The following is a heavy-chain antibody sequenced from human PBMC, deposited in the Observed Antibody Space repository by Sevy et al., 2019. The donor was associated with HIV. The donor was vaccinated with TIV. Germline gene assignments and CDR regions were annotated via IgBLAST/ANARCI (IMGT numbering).Heavy chain of an antibody. CDR3: ARVEGDYFLVRHDAFDI. CDR2: INPSGGSR. Sequence: ASVKVSCKASGYTFTSYYMHWVRQAPGQGLEWMRIINPSGGSRRYAQKFQARVTVTRDTSTSTVYMELSSLRAEDTAVYYCARVEGDYFLVRHDAFDIWGQGTMVTVSS. V-gene: IGHV1-46*01. J-gene: IGHJ3*02. D-gene: IGHD4-17*01. CDR1: GYTFTSYY.